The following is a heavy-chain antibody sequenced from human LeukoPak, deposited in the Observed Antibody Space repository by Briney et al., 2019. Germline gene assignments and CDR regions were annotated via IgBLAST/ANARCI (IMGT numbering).Heavy chain of an antibody. V-gene: IGHV3-23*01. CDR1: GFTFSSYA. D-gene: IGHD2-8*01. Sequence: GGSLRLSCAGSGFTFSSYAMSWVRQAPGKGLEWVSAISDTGATTYDADSVKGRFTISRDNSRSTLHLQMNSLRAEDTALYYCAKDTSIGRYCTNGVCSPFDYWGQGTLVTVSS. CDR2: ISDTGATT. CDR3: AKDTSIGRYCTNGVCSPFDY. J-gene: IGHJ4*02.